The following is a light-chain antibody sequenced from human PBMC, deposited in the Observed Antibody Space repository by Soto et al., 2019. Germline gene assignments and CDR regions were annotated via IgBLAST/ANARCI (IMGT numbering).Light chain of an antibody. V-gene: IGLV4-69*01. CDR3: PTWGTAIHDVV. CDR1: SGHSSYA. CDR2: LNSDGSH. Sequence: QLVLTQSPSASASLGASVKLTCTLSSGHSSYAIAWHQQQPEKSPRYLMKLNSDGSHSKGDGIPDRFSGSSSGAERHLTISSLQSEDEAEYYCPTWGTAIHDVVFGGGTKLAVL. J-gene: IGLJ2*01.